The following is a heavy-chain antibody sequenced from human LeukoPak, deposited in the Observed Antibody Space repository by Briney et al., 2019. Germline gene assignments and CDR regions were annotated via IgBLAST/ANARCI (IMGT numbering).Heavy chain of an antibody. V-gene: IGHV4-4*07. CDR2: ISTSGTT. CDR1: GDSISYYY. D-gene: IGHD3-3*01. J-gene: IGHJ4*02. Sequence: SETLSLTCTVSGDSISYYYWSWIRQPAGKGLEWIGRISTSGTTNYNPSLKSRVTMSVDTSKNQFSLKLSSVTAADTAVYYCARDFRGGYDFWSGYYTPYYFDYWGQGTLVTVSP. CDR3: ARDFRGGYDFWSGYYTPYYFDY.